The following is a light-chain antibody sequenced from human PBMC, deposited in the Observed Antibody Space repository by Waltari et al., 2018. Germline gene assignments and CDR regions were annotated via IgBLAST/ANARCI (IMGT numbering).Light chain of an antibody. V-gene: IGLV2-14*03. CDR1: SSAVGGYNY. CDR2: DVS. Sequence: QSALTQPASVSGSPGQSITISCTGTSSAVGGYNYVSWYQQHPGKAPKLMIYDVSNRPSGVSNRFSGSKSDNTASLTISGLLAEDEADYYCSSYTSSKTWVFGGGTRLTVL. CDR3: SSYTSSKTWV. J-gene: IGLJ3*02.